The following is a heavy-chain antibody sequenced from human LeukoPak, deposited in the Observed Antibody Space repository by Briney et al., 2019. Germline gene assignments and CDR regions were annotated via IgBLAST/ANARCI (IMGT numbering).Heavy chain of an antibody. CDR1: GGSISSGGYY. CDR3: ARGAIGAVLRFLEWLKGGNWFDP. D-gene: IGHD3-3*01. J-gene: IGHJ5*02. V-gene: IGHV4-30-2*01. Sequence: SQTLSLTCTVSGGSISSGGYYWSWIRQPPGKGLEWIGYIYHSGSTYYNPFLKSRVTISVDRSKNQFSLKLSSVTAADTAVYYCARGAIGAVLRFLEWLKGGNWFDPWGQGTLVTVSS. CDR2: IYHSGST.